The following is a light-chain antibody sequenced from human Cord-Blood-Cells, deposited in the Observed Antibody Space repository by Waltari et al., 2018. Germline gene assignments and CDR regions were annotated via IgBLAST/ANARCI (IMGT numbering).Light chain of an antibody. CDR1: QDISNY. CDR3: QQYDNLQFT. J-gene: IGKJ3*01. Sequence: DIQMTQSPSSLSASVGDRVTITCQASQDISNYLNWYQQKPGKAPKLLIYDASNLETGVPSRFSGSGSGTDFTFTISRLQPEDIATYYCQQYDNLQFTFGPGTKVDIK. V-gene: IGKV1-33*01. CDR2: DAS.